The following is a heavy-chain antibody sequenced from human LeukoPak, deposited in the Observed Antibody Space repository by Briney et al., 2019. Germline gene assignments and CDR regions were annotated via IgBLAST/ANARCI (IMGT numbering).Heavy chain of an antibody. CDR3: ARGPLTYCYASGSYYSN. CDR1: GGSLRGFY. CDR2: INHSGST. V-gene: IGHV4-34*01. Sequence: SETLSLTCAVSGGSLRGFYWSWIRPPPGKGLEWIGDINHSGSTNYNPSLKRRVTISVDTSKKHFSLKLSSMTAADTAVYFCARGPLTYCYASGSYYSNWGQGTLVTVSS. J-gene: IGHJ4*02. D-gene: IGHD3-10*01.